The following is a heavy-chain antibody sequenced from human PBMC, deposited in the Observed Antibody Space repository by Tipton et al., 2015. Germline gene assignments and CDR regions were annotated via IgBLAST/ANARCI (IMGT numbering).Heavy chain of an antibody. J-gene: IGHJ2*01. V-gene: IGHV3-23*01. CDR3: SKERNFWYFDL. Sequence: SLRLSCVASGFTFSSYAMSWVRQAPGKGLQWVSGISAGGGSTYYADSVKGRFTISRDNSNEVVYLQMNSLRADDTAVYYCSKERNFWYFDLWGRGTLVTVSS. CDR2: ISAGGGST. CDR1: GFTFSSYA.